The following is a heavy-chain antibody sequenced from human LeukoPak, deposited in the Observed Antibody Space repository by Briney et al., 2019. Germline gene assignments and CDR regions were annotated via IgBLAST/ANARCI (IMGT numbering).Heavy chain of an antibody. Sequence: GGSLRLSCAAPGFTFSSYGMHWVRQAPGKGLEWVAVISYDGSNKYYADSVKGRFTISRDNSKNTLYLQMNSLRAEDTAVYYCAKVLRFGELWGDYIDYWGQGTLVTVSS. V-gene: IGHV3-30*18. J-gene: IGHJ4*02. CDR1: GFTFSSYG. D-gene: IGHD3-10*01. CDR2: ISYDGSNK. CDR3: AKVLRFGELWGDYIDY.